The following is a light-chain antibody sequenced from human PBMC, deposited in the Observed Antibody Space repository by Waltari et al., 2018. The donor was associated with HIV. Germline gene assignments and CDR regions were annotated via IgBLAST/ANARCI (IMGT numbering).Light chain of an antibody. CDR2: DVS. Sequence: QSALTQPRPVSGSPGQSVNISCTGTSSDVGVDNFVSWYQQHPGKAPNLMIYDVSKRPSGVPDRFSGSKSGNTASLTISGLQAEDEADYYCSSYTSSSLVVFGGGTKLTVL. CDR3: SSYTSSSLVV. V-gene: IGLV2-11*01. CDR1: SSDVGVDNF. J-gene: IGLJ2*01.